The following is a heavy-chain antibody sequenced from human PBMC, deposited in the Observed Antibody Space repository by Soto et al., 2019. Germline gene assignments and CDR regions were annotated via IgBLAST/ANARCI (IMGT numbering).Heavy chain of an antibody. V-gene: IGHV4-39*01. Sequence: QVQLQESGPGLVKPSETLSLTCTVSDDSISSSSYYGGWIRQPPGKGLEWIGTINYSGIIYYNPSLKSRVTISVDTSKNQFSLKMSSVTAADTAVYYCARQKGGDYGASFVYYYYGVDVWGQGTTVTVSS. CDR1: DDSISSSSYY. CDR2: INYSGII. J-gene: IGHJ6*02. D-gene: IGHD4-17*01. CDR3: ARQKGGDYGASFVYYYYGVDV.